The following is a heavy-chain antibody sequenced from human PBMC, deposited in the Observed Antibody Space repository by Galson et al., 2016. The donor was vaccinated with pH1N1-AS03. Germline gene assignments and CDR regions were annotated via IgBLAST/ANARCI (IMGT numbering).Heavy chain of an antibody. CDR3: VRGSGYYFDS. J-gene: IGHJ4*02. CDR1: GFTLRTYD. V-gene: IGHV3-33*01. CDR2: NRYYGSSE. Sequence: SLRLSCAASGFTLRTYDTHWVRQAPGKGLEWVGINRYYGSSEYYGDSMKGRISISRDNSQNTISLQMNSLRVEDTAVYYCVRGSGYYFDSWGQGTLVIVSS. D-gene: IGHD3-3*01.